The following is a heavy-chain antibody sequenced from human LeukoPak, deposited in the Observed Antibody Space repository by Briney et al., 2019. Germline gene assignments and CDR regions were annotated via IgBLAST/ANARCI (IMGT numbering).Heavy chain of an antibody. D-gene: IGHD3-3*01. Sequence: GGSLRLSCAASGFTFSSYGMHWVRQAPGKGLEWVAVISYDGSNKYYADSVKGRFTISRDNSKNTLYLQMNSLRAEDTAVYYCARDPSIYYDFWSGDGYYYMDVWGKGTTVTVSS. CDR2: ISYDGSNK. CDR1: GFTFSSYG. J-gene: IGHJ6*03. CDR3: ARDPSIYYDFWSGDGYYYMDV. V-gene: IGHV3-30*03.